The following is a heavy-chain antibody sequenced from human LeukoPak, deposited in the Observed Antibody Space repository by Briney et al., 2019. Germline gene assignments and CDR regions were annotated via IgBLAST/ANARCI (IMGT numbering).Heavy chain of an antibody. V-gene: IGHV3-23*01. CDR2: ISASGGAT. CDR1: GFTFRTYG. D-gene: IGHD3-10*01. J-gene: IGHJ4*02. Sequence: GGSLRLSCAASGFTFRTYGMSWVRQAPGKGLEWVSGISASGGATYYADSVRGRFTVSRDNSKNTLGLQMDSLRAEDTAVYFCARGGVDYYGSGTYYLMYYFDYWGQGALVTVSS. CDR3: ARGGVDYYGSGTYYLMYYFDY.